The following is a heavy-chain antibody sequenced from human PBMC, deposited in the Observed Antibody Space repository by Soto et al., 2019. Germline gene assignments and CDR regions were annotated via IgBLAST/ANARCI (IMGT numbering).Heavy chain of an antibody. J-gene: IGHJ4*02. CDR2: IYHSGST. V-gene: IGHV4-4*02. D-gene: IGHD3-10*01. CDR3: AGGAYYYGSGSYSAPFDY. Sequence: QVQLQESGPGLVKPSGTLSLTCAVSGGSISSSNWWSWVRQPPGKGLEWIGEIYHSGSTNYNPSLKSRVTISVDKSKNQFSLKLSSVTAADTAVYYWAGGAYYYGSGSYSAPFDYWGQGTLVTVSS. CDR1: GGSISSSNW.